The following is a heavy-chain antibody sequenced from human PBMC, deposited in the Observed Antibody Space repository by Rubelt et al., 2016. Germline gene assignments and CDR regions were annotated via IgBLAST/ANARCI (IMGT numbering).Heavy chain of an antibody. CDR1: GGSISSGGYY. Sequence: TLSLTCTVSGGSISSGGYYWSWIRQHPGKGLEWIGYIYYSGSTYYNPSLKSRVTISVDSSKNQFSLKLSSVTAADTAVDSCAGADYYDSSGYHNWFDPWGQGTLVTVSS. CDR3: AGADYYDSSGYHNWFDP. J-gene: IGHJ5*02. V-gene: IGHV4-31*03. CDR2: IYYSGST. D-gene: IGHD3-22*01.